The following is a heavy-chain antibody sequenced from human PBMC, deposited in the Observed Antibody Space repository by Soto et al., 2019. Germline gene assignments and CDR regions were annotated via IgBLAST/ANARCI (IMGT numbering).Heavy chain of an antibody. CDR3: ATSSGWYFFDY. J-gene: IGHJ4*02. V-gene: IGHV4-31*03. D-gene: IGHD6-19*01. Sequence: SETLSLTCTVSGGSISSGGYYWSWIRQHPGKGLEWIGYIYYSGSTYYNPSLKSRVTISVDTSKNQFSLKLSSVTAAGTAVYYCATSSGWYFFDYWGQGTLVTVSS. CDR1: GGSISSGGYY. CDR2: IYYSGST.